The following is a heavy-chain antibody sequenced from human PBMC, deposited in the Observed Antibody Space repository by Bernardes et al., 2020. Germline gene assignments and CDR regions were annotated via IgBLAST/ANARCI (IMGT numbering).Heavy chain of an antibody. CDR3: AIIPKVVADDC. J-gene: IGHJ4*02. CDR1: GFTFSGYD. CDR2: ISSSSSTI. V-gene: IGHV3-48*01. Sequence: GSLRLSCAASGFTFSGYDMSWVRQAPGKGLEWVSYISSSSSTIYYADSVKGRFTISRDKAKNSLYLQMNSLRAEDTAVYYCAIIPKVVADDCWGQGTLVTVSS. D-gene: IGHD2-2*01.